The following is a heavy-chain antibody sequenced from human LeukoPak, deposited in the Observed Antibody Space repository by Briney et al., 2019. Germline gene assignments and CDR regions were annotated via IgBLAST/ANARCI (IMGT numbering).Heavy chain of an antibody. D-gene: IGHD3-22*01. Sequence: GRSLRLSCAASGFTFSSYGMHWVRPAPGKGLEWVAVIWYDGSNKYYVDSVKGRFTISRDNSNNTLYLQLNSLRAEDTAVYYCARDDDYDSIGLDYWGQETRVSVSS. CDR2: IWYDGSNK. CDR3: ARDDDYDSIGLDY. V-gene: IGHV3-33*01. CDR1: GFTFSSYG. J-gene: IGHJ4*02.